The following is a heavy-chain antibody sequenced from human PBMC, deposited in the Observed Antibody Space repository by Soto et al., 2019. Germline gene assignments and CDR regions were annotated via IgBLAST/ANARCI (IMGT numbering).Heavy chain of an antibody. CDR3: ARGGGDSSGYVDY. CDR1: GGSFSGYY. J-gene: IGHJ4*02. CDR2: INHSGST. D-gene: IGHD3-22*01. V-gene: IGHV4-34*01. Sequence: QVQLQQWGAGLLKPSETLSLTCAVYGGSFSGYYWSWIRHPPGKGLEWIGEINHSGSTNYNPSLKSRVTISVDTSKNQFSLKLSSVTAADTAVYYCARGGGDSSGYVDYWGQGTLVTVSS.